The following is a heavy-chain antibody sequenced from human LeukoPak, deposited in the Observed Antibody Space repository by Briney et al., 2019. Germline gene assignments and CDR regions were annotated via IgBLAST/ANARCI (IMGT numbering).Heavy chain of an antibody. CDR2: IIPIFGTA. J-gene: IGHJ3*02. D-gene: IGHD3-9*01. CDR3: ARDHPAGDILTGGFDAFDI. V-gene: IGHV1-69*05. CDR1: GGTFSSYA. Sequence: GASVKVSCKASGGTFSSYAISWVRQAPGQGLEWMGGIIPIFGTANYAQKLQGRVTMTTDTSTSTAYMEPRSLRSDDTAVYYCARDHPAGDILTGGFDAFDIWGQGTMVTVSS.